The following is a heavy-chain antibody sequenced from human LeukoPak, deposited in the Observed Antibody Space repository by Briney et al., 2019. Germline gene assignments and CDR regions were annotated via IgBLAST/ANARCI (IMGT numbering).Heavy chain of an antibody. V-gene: IGHV4-38-2*02. CDR3: ARDLWFGGVYGGFDY. D-gene: IGHD3-10*01. CDR2: IHYTGGT. Sequence: PSETLSLTCSVSGYSISSGYYWGWIRQPPGRGLEWIGSIHYTGGTLYNPSLKSRVSMSVDTSTNQFSLKLTSVTAADTAVYYCARDLWFGGVYGGFDYWGQGTLVTVSS. CDR1: GYSISSGYY. J-gene: IGHJ4*02.